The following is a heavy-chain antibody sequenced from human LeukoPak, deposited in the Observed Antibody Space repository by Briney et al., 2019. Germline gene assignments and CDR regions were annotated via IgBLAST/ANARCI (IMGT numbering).Heavy chain of an antibody. CDR1: GGSFSGYY. Sequence: SETLSLTCAVYGGSFSGYYWSWIRQPPGKGLEWIGEINHSGSTNYNPSLKSRVTISVDTSKNQFSLKLSSVTAADTAVYYCARDGVRAVAGHRWFDPWGQGTLVTVSS. CDR3: ARDGVRAVAGHRWFDP. D-gene: IGHD6-19*01. J-gene: IGHJ5*02. V-gene: IGHV4-34*01. CDR2: INHSGST.